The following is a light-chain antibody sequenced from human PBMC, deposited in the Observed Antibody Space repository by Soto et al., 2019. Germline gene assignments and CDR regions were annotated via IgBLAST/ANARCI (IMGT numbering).Light chain of an antibody. CDR1: SSDVGGYNY. J-gene: IGLJ1*01. CDR3: SSYTSASTLLYL. CDR2: GVT. Sequence: QSALTQPASVSGSPGQSITISCTGTSSDVGGYNYVSWYQQHPGIAPKLLIYGVTNRPSGVSTRFSGSKSGNTASLTISGLQAEDEGDYHCSSYTSASTLLYLFGTGTKVTVL. V-gene: IGLV2-14*01.